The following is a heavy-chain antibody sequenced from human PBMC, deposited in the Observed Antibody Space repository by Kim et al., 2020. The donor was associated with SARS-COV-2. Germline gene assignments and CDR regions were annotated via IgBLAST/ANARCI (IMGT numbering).Heavy chain of an antibody. D-gene: IGHD6-19*01. Sequence: SPSFQVQVTISADKSISTAYLQWSSLKASDTAMYYCARTPSSGWSGGFDPWGQGTLVTVSS. J-gene: IGHJ5*02. CDR3: ARTPSSGWSGGFDP. V-gene: IGHV5-51*01.